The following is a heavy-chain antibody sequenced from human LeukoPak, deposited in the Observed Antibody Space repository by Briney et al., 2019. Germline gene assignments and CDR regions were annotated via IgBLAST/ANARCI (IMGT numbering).Heavy chain of an antibody. CDR3: ARVGVDYSGNVLKYFFDY. CDR1: GFIVSNNY. V-gene: IGHV3-53*01. J-gene: IGHJ4*02. Sequence: GGSLRLSCAASGFIVSNNYMSWVRQAPGKGLEWVSIFYTGGSTYYADSVKGRFTISRDNSKNTLYLQMNSLRAEDTAVYYCARVGVDYSGNVLKYFFDYWGQGTLVTVSS. D-gene: IGHD4-23*01. CDR2: FYTGGST.